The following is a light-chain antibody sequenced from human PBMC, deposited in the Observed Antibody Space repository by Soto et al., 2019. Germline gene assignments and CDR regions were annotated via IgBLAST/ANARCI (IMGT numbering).Light chain of an antibody. Sequence: DIQMTQSPSSLSASVGDRVTITCRASQGISNYLAWYQQKPGKVPKLLIYAASTLQSGVPSRFSGIGSGTDFTLTISSLQTEDDATYYCQKYNSARWTCGQGTKVEIK. CDR2: AAS. CDR3: QKYNSARWT. J-gene: IGKJ1*01. CDR1: QGISNY. V-gene: IGKV1-27*01.